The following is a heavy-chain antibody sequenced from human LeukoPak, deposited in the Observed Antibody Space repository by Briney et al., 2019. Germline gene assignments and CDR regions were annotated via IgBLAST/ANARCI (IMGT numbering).Heavy chain of an antibody. Sequence: SETLSLTCTVSGGSISSYYWSWIRQPAGKGLEWIGRIYSSGSTNYSPSLKSRVTMSVDTSNNQFSLKLSSVPAADTAMYYCARDNLGSSSDYWGQGTLVTVSS. CDR1: GGSISSYY. J-gene: IGHJ4*02. D-gene: IGHD6-6*01. V-gene: IGHV4-4*07. CDR3: ARDNLGSSSDY. CDR2: IYSSGST.